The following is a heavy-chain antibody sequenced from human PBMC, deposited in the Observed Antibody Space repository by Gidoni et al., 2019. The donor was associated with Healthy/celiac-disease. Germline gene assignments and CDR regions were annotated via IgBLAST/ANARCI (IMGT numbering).Heavy chain of an antibody. V-gene: IGHV4-39*01. D-gene: IGHD2-2*01. CDR2: IYYSGST. J-gene: IGHJ3*02. Sequence: QLQLQESGPGLVKPSETLSLTCTVSGGSISSSRYYWGWIRQPPGKGLEWIGSIYYSGSTYYNPSLKSRVTISVDTSKNQFSLKLSSVTAADTAVYYCARHEPQSDIVVVPAADAFDIWGQGTMVTVSS. CDR1: GGSISSSRYY. CDR3: ARHEPQSDIVVVPAADAFDI.